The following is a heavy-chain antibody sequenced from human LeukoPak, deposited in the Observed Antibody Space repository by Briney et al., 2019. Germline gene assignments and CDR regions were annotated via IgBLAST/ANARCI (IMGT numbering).Heavy chain of an antibody. CDR3: ARTIKKDYGDYQWFDP. V-gene: IGHV4-38-2*02. CDR1: GYSISSGYY. CDR2: IYHSGST. D-gene: IGHD4-17*01. J-gene: IGHJ5*02. Sequence: SETLSLTCTVSGYSISSGYYWGWIRQPPGKGLEWIGSIYHSGSTYYNPSLKSRVTISVDTSKNQFSLKLSSVTAADTAVYYCARTIKKDYGDYQWFDPWGQGTLVTVSS.